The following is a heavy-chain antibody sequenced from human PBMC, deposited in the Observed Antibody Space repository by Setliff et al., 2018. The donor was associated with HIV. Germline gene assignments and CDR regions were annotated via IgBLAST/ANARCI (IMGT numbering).Heavy chain of an antibody. Sequence: SETLSLTCTVSGGSLSGDYWSWIRQSPGKGLEWIGYIHTRGSINYIPSLKTRATVSLDTSKNQFFLRLTSVTAADTAIYYCVRHPREEPQRNYKFDSWGQECWSPSPQ. CDR1: GGSLSGDY. CDR3: VRHPREEPQRNYKFDS. D-gene: IGHD1-7*01. J-gene: IGHJ5*01. CDR2: IHTRGSI. V-gene: IGHV4-4*09.